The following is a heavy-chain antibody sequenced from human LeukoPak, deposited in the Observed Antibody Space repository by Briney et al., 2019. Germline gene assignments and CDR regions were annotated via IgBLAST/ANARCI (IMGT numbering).Heavy chain of an antibody. CDR2: ISAYNGNT. CDR1: GGTFSSYA. Sequence: GASVKVSCKASGGTFSSYAISWVRQAPGQGLEWMGWISAYNGNTNYAQKVQGRVTMTTDTSTSTAYVELRSLRSDDTAVYYCGRAPVAVAGAALWYWGQGTRVTVSS. CDR3: GRAPVAVAGAALWY. J-gene: IGHJ4*02. V-gene: IGHV1-18*01. D-gene: IGHD6-19*01.